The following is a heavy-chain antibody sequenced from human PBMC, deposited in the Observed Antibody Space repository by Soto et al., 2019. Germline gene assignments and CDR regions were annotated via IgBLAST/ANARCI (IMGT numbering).Heavy chain of an antibody. Sequence: PSETLSLTCTVSGGSISSSSYYWGWIRQPLGKGLEWIGYISYSGSTTYNPSLKSRVTISVDTSKNQFSLRLSSVTAADTAVYFCARDRGIDRRSSGGGYGMDVWGQGATVTVSS. J-gene: IGHJ6*02. D-gene: IGHD3-16*01. V-gene: IGHV4-61*01. CDR2: ISYSGST. CDR3: ARDRGIDRRSSGGGYGMDV. CDR1: GGSISSSSYY.